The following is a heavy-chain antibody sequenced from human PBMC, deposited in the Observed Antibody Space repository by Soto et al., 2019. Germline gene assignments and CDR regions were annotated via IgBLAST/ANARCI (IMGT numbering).Heavy chain of an antibody. J-gene: IGHJ6*02. V-gene: IGHV1-2*04. CDR1: GYTFTGYY. Sequence: ASVKVSCKASGYTFTGYYMHWVRQAPGQGLEWMGWINPNSGGTNYAQKFQGWVTMTRDTSISTAYMELSRLRSDDTAVYYCARDSSSRKDGMDVWGQGTTVTVSS. CDR2: INPNSGGT. CDR3: ARDSSSRKDGMDV. D-gene: IGHD6-13*01.